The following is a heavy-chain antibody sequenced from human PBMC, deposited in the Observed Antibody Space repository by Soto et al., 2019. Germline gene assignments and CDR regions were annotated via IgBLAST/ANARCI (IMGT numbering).Heavy chain of an antibody. CDR1: GYSFTSYW. D-gene: IGHD3-9*01. CDR3: ARHYDILTGYAPYPHDY. CDR2: IDPSDSYT. Sequence: GESLKISCKGSGYSFTSYWISWVRQMPGKGLEWMGRIDPSDSYTNYSPSFQGHVTISADKSVSTAYLQWSSLRASDTAMYYCARHYDILTGYAPYPHDYRRQGTLVTVSS. J-gene: IGHJ4*02. V-gene: IGHV5-10-1*01.